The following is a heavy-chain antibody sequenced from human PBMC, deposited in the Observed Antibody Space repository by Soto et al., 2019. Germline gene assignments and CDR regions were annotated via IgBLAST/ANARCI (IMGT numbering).Heavy chain of an antibody. J-gene: IGHJ4*02. V-gene: IGHV1-24*01. CDR2: LDAEDGET. CDR3: ATLPRTIERTPAAIWSFDS. CDR1: GYSLSDLS. Sequence: ASVKISCKVSGYSLSDLSIHWVRQAPGKGLEWMGGLDAEDGETIYAQKLQGRGTMTEDTSTDTAYMELSSLTSEDTAMYYCATLPRTIERTPAAIWSFDSWGQGTLVTVSS. D-gene: IGHD2-2*01.